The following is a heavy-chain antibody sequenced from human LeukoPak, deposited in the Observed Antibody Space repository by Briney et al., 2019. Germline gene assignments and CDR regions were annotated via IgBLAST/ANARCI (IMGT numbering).Heavy chain of an antibody. V-gene: IGHV1-18*04. CDR1: GYTFTGYY. CDR2: ISAYNGNT. Sequence: GASVKVSCKASGYTFTGYYMHWVRQAPGQGLEWMGWISAYNGNTNYAQKLQGRVTMTTDTSTSTAYMELRSLRSDDTAVYYCARVVYYYDSSVSSLGVEYYYYMDVWGKGTTVTISS. D-gene: IGHD3-22*01. CDR3: ARVVYYYDSSVSSLGVEYYYYMDV. J-gene: IGHJ6*03.